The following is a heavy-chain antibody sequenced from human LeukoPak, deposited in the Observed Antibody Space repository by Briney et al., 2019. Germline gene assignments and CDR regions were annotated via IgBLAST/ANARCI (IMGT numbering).Heavy chain of an antibody. V-gene: IGHV1-18*01. Sequence: ASVKVSCKASGYTFTSYGISWVRQAPGQGLEWMGWISAYNGNTNYAQKLQGRVTITTDTSTSTAYMELRSLRSDDTAVYYCARDRQLERYYYYMDVWGKGTTVTVSS. J-gene: IGHJ6*03. D-gene: IGHD1-1*01. CDR1: GYTFTSYG. CDR2: ISAYNGNT. CDR3: ARDRQLERYYYYMDV.